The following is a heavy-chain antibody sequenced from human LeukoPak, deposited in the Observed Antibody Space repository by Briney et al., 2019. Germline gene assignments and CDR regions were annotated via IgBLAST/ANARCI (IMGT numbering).Heavy chain of an antibody. CDR2: FYYSGGT. Sequence: NPSETLSLTCTVSGGSISSGSYYWGWIRQPPGKGLDWIGSFYYSGGTYYNASLQSRVTISVDTSKNQFSLSLRSVTAADTAVYYCARDRNGGYSYGDWGQGTLVTVSS. CDR1: GGSISSGSYY. J-gene: IGHJ4*02. D-gene: IGHD5-18*01. V-gene: IGHV4-39*07. CDR3: ARDRNGGYSYGD.